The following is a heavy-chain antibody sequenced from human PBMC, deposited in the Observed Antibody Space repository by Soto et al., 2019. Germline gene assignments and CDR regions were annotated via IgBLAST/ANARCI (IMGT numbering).Heavy chain of an antibody. CDR3: ARRGSSGTPVDY. CDR1: GYSISNGYY. Sequence: SETLSLTCVGSGYSISNGYYWGWIRQPPGKGLEWIGNIYHTGNTYYNPSLKSRVTISVDKSKNQFSLKLSSVTAADTAVYYCARRGSSGTPVDYWGQGTLVTVSS. V-gene: IGHV4-38-2*01. J-gene: IGHJ4*02. D-gene: IGHD1-26*01. CDR2: IYHTGNT.